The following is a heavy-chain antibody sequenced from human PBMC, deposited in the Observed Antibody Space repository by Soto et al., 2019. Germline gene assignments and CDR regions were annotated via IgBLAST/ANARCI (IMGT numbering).Heavy chain of an antibody. CDR2: IHSSGGS. V-gene: IGHV4-4*02. CDR1: GVSVNNANW. J-gene: IGHJ4*02. Sequence: SETLSLTCVVSGVSVNNANWWTWVRQPPEKGLEWVGEIHSSGGSNYNSSLNGRVTMSFDKSKNHFILNLNSVTAADTAVYYCAADVGGYIYGLARHWGPGTLVTVSS. CDR3: AADVGGYIYGLARH. D-gene: IGHD4-17*01.